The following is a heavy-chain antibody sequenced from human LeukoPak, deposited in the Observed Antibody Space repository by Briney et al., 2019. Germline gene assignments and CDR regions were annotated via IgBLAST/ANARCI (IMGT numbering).Heavy chain of an antibody. D-gene: IGHD3-22*01. J-gene: IGHJ5*02. CDR1: GFTFSNAW. V-gene: IGHV3-15*07. CDR3: ATDFYDST. CDR2: IRSNSDGGTI. Sequence: PGGSLRLSCATSGFTFSNAWMNWVRQAPGKGLEWVGRIRSNSDGGTIDYAAPVKGRFTLSRDDSKTTLYLQMNSLQTEDTAVYYCATDFYDSTWGQGTLVTVSS.